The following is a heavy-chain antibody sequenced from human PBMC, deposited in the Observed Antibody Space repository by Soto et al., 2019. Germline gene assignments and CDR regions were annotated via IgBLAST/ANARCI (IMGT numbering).Heavy chain of an antibody. J-gene: IGHJ6*02. CDR2: INPSGGST. D-gene: IGHD6-6*01. Sequence: ASVKVSCKASGYTFTSCYMHWVRQAPGQGLEWMGIINPSGGSTSYAQKFQGRVTMTRDTSTSTVYMELSSLRSEDTAVYYCASLYSSSSPPANDYYYGMDVWGQGTTVTVSS. CDR3: ASLYSSSSPPANDYYYGMDV. V-gene: IGHV1-46*01. CDR1: GYTFTSCY.